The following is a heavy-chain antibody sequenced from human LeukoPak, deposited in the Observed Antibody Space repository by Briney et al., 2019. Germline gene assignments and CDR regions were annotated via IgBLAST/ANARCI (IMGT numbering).Heavy chain of an antibody. V-gene: IGHV4-59*08. CDR3: ARWDDSAWAFGN. CDR1: GGSISRYS. D-gene: IGHD6-19*01. J-gene: IGHJ4*02. CDR2: IAHSGTT. Sequence: SETLSLTCIVSGGSISRYSWNWIRQSPGKGLEWIGYIAHSGTTGYKSSLKSRVTISVDTSKNQLSLRLTSVTAADTAAYYCARWDDSAWAFGNWGPGTLVTVSS.